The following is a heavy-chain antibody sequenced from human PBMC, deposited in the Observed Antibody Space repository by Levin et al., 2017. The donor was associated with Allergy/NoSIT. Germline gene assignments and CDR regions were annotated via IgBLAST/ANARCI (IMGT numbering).Heavy chain of an antibody. D-gene: IGHD6-19*01. J-gene: IGHJ5*02. CDR3: AREPGVAADH. CDR2: ISSSSSYT. V-gene: IGHV3-11*05. Sequence: GESLKISCAASGFTFSDYYMSWIRQAPGKGLEWVSYISSSSSYTNYADSVKGRFTISRDNAKNSLYLQMNSLRAEDTAVYYCAREPGVAADHWGQGTLVTVSS. CDR1: GFTFSDYY.